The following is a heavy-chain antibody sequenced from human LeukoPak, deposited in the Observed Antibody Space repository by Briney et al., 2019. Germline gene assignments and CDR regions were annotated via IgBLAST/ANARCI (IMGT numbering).Heavy chain of an antibody. CDR3: VRTEQLVGLTFDY. V-gene: IGHV4-59*01. Sequence: SETLSLTCTVSGGSISNNYWSWLRQPPGKGLQWIGYIYYSGSTNYNPSLKSRVTISVDTSKNQFSLKLSSVTAADTAVYYCVRTEQLVGLTFDYWGQGTLVTVSS. CDR2: IYYSGST. CDR1: GGSISNNY. J-gene: IGHJ4*02. D-gene: IGHD6-13*01.